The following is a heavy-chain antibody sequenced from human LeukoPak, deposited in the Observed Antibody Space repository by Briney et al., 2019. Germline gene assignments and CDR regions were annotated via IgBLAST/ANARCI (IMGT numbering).Heavy chain of an antibody. D-gene: IGHD2-2*02. CDR1: NGSISSHF. CDR3: ARLRPLLDQLLYFAFDS. Sequence: SETLSLTCTVSNGSISSHFWTWVQQPQGKGLEWIGHIHYSGSTNYNPSLKSRVTMSLDTSKNQFSLKVTSVTAADTAIFYCARLRPLLDQLLYFAFDSWGQGTLVTVSS. J-gene: IGHJ4*02. CDR2: IHYSGST. V-gene: IGHV4-59*11.